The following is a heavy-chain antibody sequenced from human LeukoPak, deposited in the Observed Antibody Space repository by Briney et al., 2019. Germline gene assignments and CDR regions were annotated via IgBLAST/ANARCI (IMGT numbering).Heavy chain of an antibody. CDR2: ISGSGGST. D-gene: IGHD2-21*02. V-gene: IGHV3-23*01. CDR3: AKDVRGDCELDYFDY. J-gene: IGHJ4*02. CDR1: GFTFSSYA. Sequence: PGGSLRLSCAASGFTFSSYAMSWVRQAPGKGLEWVSAISGSGGSTYYADSVKGRFTISRDNSKNTLYLQMNSLRAEDTAVYYCAKDVRGDCELDYFDYWGQGTLVTVSS.